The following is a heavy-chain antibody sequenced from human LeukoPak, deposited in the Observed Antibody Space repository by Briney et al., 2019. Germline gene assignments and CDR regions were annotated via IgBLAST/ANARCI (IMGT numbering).Heavy chain of an antibody. D-gene: IGHD1-1*01. Sequence: GGSLRLSCAASGFTFSSYAMHWVRQAPGKGLEWVAVISYDGSNKYYADSVKGRFTISRDDSKNTLFLQMNSLRAEDTAVYYCAREYGGGTYLAFDIWGRGTMVTVSS. CDR2: ISYDGSNK. CDR3: AREYGGGTYLAFDI. CDR1: GFTFSSYA. V-gene: IGHV3-30*14. J-gene: IGHJ3*02.